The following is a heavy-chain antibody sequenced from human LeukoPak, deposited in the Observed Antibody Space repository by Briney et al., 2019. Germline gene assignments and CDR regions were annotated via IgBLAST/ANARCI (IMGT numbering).Heavy chain of an antibody. CDR1: GFTFSSYG. D-gene: IGHD3-10*01. J-gene: IGHJ4*02. V-gene: IGHV3-23*01. CDR3: AKGLGYGSYFDY. Sequence: GGSLRLSCAASGFTFSSYGMHWVRQAPGKGLEWVSAISGSGGSTYYADSVKGRFTISRDNSKNTLYLQMNSLRAEDTAVYYCAKGLGYGSYFDYWGQGTLVTVSS. CDR2: ISGSGGST.